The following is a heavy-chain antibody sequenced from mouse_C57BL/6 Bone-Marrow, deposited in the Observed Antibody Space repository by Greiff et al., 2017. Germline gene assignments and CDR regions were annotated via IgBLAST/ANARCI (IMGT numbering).Heavy chain of an antibody. V-gene: IGHV1-19*01. CDR3: ARPLLRYPFYAMDY. CDR1: GYTFTDYY. J-gene: IGHJ4*01. CDR2: INPYNGGT. D-gene: IGHD1-1*01. Sequence: EVQLVESGPVLVKPGASVKMSCKASGYTFTDYYMNWVKQSHGKSLEWIGVINPYNGGTSYNQKFKGKATLTVDKPSSTAYMELNSLTSEDSAVYYCARPLLRYPFYAMDYWGQGTSVTVSS.